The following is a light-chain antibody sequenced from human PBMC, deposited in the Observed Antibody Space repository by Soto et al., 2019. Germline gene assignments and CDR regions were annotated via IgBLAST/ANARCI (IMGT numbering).Light chain of an antibody. CDR3: CSYAGSSVL. CDR1: SSDVGRYNL. Sequence: QSALTQPASVSGSPGQSITISCTGSSSDVGRYNLVSWYQQHPGKAPKLMIYEGSKRPSGVSARFSGSKSGNTASLTISGLQAEDEADYYCCSYAGSSVLFGGGTQLTVL. V-gene: IGLV2-23*01. CDR2: EGS. J-gene: IGLJ2*01.